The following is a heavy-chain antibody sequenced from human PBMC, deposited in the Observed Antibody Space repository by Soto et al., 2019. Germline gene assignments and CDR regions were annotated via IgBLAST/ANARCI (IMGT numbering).Heavy chain of an antibody. Sequence: TGGSLRLSCAASGFTFSNYAMNWVRHAPGKGLEWVSTISGSGGITYYADSVEGRFTISRDNSKNTLYLQMNSLRAEDTALYYCAKSGGYYFDYWGQGTLVTVSS. CDR3: AKSGGYYFDY. CDR2: ISGSGGIT. D-gene: IGHD3-3*01. V-gene: IGHV3-23*01. J-gene: IGHJ4*02. CDR1: GFTFSNYA.